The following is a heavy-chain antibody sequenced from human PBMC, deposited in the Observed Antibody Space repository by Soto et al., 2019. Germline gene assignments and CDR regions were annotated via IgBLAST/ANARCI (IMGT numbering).Heavy chain of an antibody. CDR2: ISSSSSYI. Sequence: GGSLKLSCAASGFTFSSYSMNWVRQAPGKGLEWVSSISSSSSYIYYADSVKGRFTISRDNAKNSLYLQMNSLRAEDTAVYYCARTPYSAQGPYSSSSAYWGQGTLVTVSS. CDR3: ARTPYSAQGPYSSSSAY. D-gene: IGHD6-6*01. V-gene: IGHV3-21*01. CDR1: GFTFSSYS. J-gene: IGHJ4*02.